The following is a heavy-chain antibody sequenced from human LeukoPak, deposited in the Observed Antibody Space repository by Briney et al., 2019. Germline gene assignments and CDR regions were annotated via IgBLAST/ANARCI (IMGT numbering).Heavy chain of an antibody. CDR2: IYYSGST. CDR1: GGTISSYY. CDR3: ARTQQLGTYYYYYYRYV. Sequence: SETLSLTCTVSGGTISSYYWSWIRQPPGQGLEWIGYIYYSGSTNYNPSLNSRVTISVDTSKNQFSLKLSSVTAADTAVYYCARTQQLGTYYYYYYRYVWGKGTTVTVSS. J-gene: IGHJ6*03. V-gene: IGHV4-59*01. D-gene: IGHD6-13*01.